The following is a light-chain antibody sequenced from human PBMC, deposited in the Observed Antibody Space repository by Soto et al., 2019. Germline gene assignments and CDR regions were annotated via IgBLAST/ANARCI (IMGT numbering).Light chain of an antibody. Sequence: DVQLTQSPSFMSLSAGDRLTITCGASQGISNSLAWYQQKPGKAPKLLIYSASTLQSGVPSRFSGGFSGTEFTLTISSLQPEDFATYYCQQLYRYPITFGQGTRLEI. J-gene: IGKJ5*01. CDR2: SAS. CDR1: QGISNS. CDR3: QQLYRYPIT. V-gene: IGKV1-9*01.